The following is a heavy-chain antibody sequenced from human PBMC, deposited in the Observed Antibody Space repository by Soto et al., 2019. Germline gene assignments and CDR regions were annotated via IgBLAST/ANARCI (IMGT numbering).Heavy chain of an antibody. CDR1: GYTFTAYY. V-gene: IGHV1-2*02. CDR2: INPKFGDT. D-gene: IGHD3-10*02. J-gene: IGHJ6*02. CDR3: ARNMDYYYGRGSGNGHGV. Sequence: VQLVQSGGGLVQPGDSVRVSCEASGYTFTAYYIHWVRQAPGQGLEWMGWINPKFGDTTYAQDFQGRVSMTRDMSISTVYMELSSLTSDDTAIYYCARNMDYYYGRGSGNGHGVWGQGTTVTVFS.